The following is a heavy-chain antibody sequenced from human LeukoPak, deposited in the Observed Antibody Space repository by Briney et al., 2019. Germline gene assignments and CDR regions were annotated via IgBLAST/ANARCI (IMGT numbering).Heavy chain of an antibody. CDR1: GGSISSSSYY. Sequence: PSETLSLTCTVSGGSISSSSYYWGWIRQPPGKGLEWIGSIYYSGSTYYNPSLKSRVTISVDTSKNQFSLKLTSVTAADTAVYYCASSNLGSLGQFDPWGQGTLVTVSS. CDR2: IYYSGST. D-gene: IGHD3-10*01. CDR3: ASSNLGSLGQFDP. J-gene: IGHJ5*02. V-gene: IGHV4-39*07.